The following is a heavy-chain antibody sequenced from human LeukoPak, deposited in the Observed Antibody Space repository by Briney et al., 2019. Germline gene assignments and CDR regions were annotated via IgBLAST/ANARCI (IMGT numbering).Heavy chain of an antibody. CDR1: GFTFDDFA. V-gene: IGHV3-20*04. CDR2: LNWSGVST. CDR3: AKGKDTLNPYWYFDV. D-gene: IGHD2-15*01. Sequence: PGGSLRLSCAASGFTFDDFAISGGRRAPGEGLGWASGLNWSGVSTGYADSVKGRFTISRDNTKNSPFLQMNSLRAEDTAFYYCAKGKDTLNPYWYFDVWGRGTMVTVSS. J-gene: IGHJ2*01.